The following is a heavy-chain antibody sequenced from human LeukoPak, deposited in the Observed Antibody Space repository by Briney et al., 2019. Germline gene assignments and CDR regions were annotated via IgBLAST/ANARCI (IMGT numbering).Heavy chain of an antibody. D-gene: IGHD6-19*01. Sequence: SVKVSCKASGGTFSSYAISWVRQAPGQGLEWMGGIIPIFGTANYAQKFQGRVTITTDESTSTAYMELCSLRSEDTAVYYCARDQYSSGWFYFDYWGQGTLVTVSS. CDR3: ARDQYSSGWFYFDY. CDR1: GGTFSSYA. CDR2: IIPIFGTA. J-gene: IGHJ4*02. V-gene: IGHV1-69*05.